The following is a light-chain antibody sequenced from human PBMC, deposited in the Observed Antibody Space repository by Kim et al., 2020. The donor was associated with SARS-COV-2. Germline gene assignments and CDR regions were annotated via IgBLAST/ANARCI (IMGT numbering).Light chain of an antibody. V-gene: IGKV3-20*01. CDR2: GTS. Sequence: EIVLTQSPGTLSLSPGGRATLSCRASQSVRINYLAWHQQKPGQPPRLLIYGTSNRAAGVPDRFSGSGSGTDFTLTISRLEPEDSAVYFCEQYGKSLGTFGQGTKVDIK. J-gene: IGKJ1*01. CDR3: EQYGKSLGT. CDR1: QSVRINY.